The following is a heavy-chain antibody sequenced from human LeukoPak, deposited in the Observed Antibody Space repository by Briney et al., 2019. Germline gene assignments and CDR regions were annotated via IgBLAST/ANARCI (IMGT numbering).Heavy chain of an antibody. D-gene: IGHD3-22*01. CDR2: ISTSSSII. V-gene: IGHV3-48*04. J-gene: IGHJ4*02. CDR1: GFSLSSYR. CDR3: ARDVRYDQDFSGYGIDC. Sequence: GGSLRLSCAASGFSLSSYRMNWVRQAPGKGLEWVSFISTSSSIIHYADSVKGRFTISRDNAKNSLYLQMNSLRAEDTAVYYCARDVRYDQDFSGYGIDCWGQGALVTVSS.